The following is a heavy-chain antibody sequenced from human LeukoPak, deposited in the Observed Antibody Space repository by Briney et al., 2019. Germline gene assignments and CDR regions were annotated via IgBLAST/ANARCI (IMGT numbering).Heavy chain of an antibody. CDR1: GSTLTELS. J-gene: IGHJ5*02. CDR2: FDPEDVEI. D-gene: IGHD4-17*01. CDR3: ARVTVVTRSPWSWGPKKIGQEVNWFDP. V-gene: IGHV1-24*01. Sequence: ASVKVSCKVSGSTLTELSIHWVRQVPGKGLEWMGGFDPEDVEIAYAQKLQGRVTLTEDTSTDTAYMELRSLRSDDTAVYYCARVTVVTRSPWSWGPKKIGQEVNWFDPWGQGTLIIVSS.